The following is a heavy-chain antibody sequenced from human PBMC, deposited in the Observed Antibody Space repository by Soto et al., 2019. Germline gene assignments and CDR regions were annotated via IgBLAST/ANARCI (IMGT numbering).Heavy chain of an antibody. CDR3: AHRPSYCSGGSCYSGFDY. CDR1: GFSLSTSGVG. Sequence: QITLKESGPTLVKPTQTLTLTCTFSGFSLSTSGVGVGWIRQPPGKALEWLALIYWDDDKRYSPSLKTRLTITKDTSKNQVVLTMTNMDPVDTATYYCAHRPSYCSGGSCYSGFDYWGQGTLVTVSS. D-gene: IGHD2-15*01. V-gene: IGHV2-5*02. CDR2: IYWDDDK. J-gene: IGHJ4*02.